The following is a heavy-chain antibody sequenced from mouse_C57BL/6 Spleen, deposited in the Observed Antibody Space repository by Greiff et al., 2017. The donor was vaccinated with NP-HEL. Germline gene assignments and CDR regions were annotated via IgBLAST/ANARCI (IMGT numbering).Heavy chain of an antibody. Sequence: EVKLMESGGGLVQPGGSLSLSCAASGFTFTDYYMSWVRQPPGKALEWLGFIRNKANGYTTEYSASVKGRFTISRDNSQSILYLQMNALRAEDSATYYCARWGTGPLDYWGQGTTLTVSS. J-gene: IGHJ2*01. V-gene: IGHV7-3*01. CDR1: GFTFTDYY. CDR2: IRNKANGYTT. CDR3: ARWGTGPLDY. D-gene: IGHD4-1*01.